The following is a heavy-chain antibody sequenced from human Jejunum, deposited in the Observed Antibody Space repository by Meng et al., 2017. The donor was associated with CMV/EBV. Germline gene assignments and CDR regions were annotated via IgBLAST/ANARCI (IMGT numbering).Heavy chain of an antibody. D-gene: IGHD1-1*01. CDR1: YTFSNYY. CDR2: SNPSGSGT. V-gene: IGHV1-46*01. J-gene: IGHJ6*02. CDR3: AKPTDVGNFYFAMDV. Sequence: YTFSNYYMHWVRQAPGQGLEWIGISNPSGSGTTYTEKFKGRVTMTRDTSTSTAYMDLNSLTSDDTATYYCAKPTDVGNFYFAMDVWGQGTTVTVSS.